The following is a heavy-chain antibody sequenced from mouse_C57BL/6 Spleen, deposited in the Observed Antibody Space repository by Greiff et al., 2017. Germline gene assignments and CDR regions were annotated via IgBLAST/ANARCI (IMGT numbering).Heavy chain of an antibody. D-gene: IGHD1-1*01. CDR1: GFTFSDYG. J-gene: IGHJ1*03. Sequence: EVMLVESGGGLVKPGGSLKLSCAASGFTFSDYGMHWVRQAPEKGLEWVAYISSGSSTIYYADTVKGRFTISRDNAKNTLFLQMTSLSSEDTAMYYCARSPFYYGSSYWYFDVWGTGTTVTVSS. CDR2: ISSGSSTI. V-gene: IGHV5-17*01. CDR3: ARSPFYYGSSYWYFDV.